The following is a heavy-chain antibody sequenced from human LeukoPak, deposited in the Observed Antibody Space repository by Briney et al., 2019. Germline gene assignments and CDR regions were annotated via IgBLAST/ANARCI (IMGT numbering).Heavy chain of an antibody. CDR2: IYYNGTT. V-gene: IGHV4-59*11. J-gene: IGHJ4*02. CDR3: ARYRETMVRGVTPRSSFDY. CDR1: GGSTSNHY. Sequence: LETLSLTCTVSGGSTSNHYWTWIRQPPGKGLEWIGYIYYNGTTNYNPYFKSRVTISLDTSKNQFSLYLSSVTAADTAVYYCARYRETMVRGVTPRSSFDYWGQGTLVTVSS. D-gene: IGHD3-10*01.